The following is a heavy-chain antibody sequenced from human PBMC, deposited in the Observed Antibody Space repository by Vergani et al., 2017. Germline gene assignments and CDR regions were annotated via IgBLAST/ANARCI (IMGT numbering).Heavy chain of an antibody. J-gene: IGHJ4*02. CDR1: GFTFSSYS. D-gene: IGHD6-6*01. CDR2: ISSSSSYI. CDR3: AREKPRSSSFDY. Sequence: EVQLVESGGGLVKPGGSLRLSCAASGFTFSSYSMNWVRQAPGKGLEWVSSISSSSSYIYYADSVKGRFTISRDNAKNSLYPQMNSLRAEDTAVYYCAREKPRSSSFDYWGQGTLVTVSS. V-gene: IGHV3-21*01.